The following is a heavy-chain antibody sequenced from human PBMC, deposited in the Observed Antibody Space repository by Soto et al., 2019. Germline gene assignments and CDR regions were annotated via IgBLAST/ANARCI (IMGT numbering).Heavy chain of an antibody. CDR3: AGYVGEI. J-gene: IGHJ3*02. CDR1: GFTFSNYY. D-gene: IGHD2-15*01. Sequence: EAQLVESGGALVQPGGSLRLSCAASGFTFSNYYMTWVRQAPGKGLQWVASINQDGSEKYSVDSVKGRFTISRDNGKTSVYLQMNTLRVEDTAVYYCAGYVGEIWGHGTKVTVSS. CDR2: INQDGSEK. V-gene: IGHV3-7*05.